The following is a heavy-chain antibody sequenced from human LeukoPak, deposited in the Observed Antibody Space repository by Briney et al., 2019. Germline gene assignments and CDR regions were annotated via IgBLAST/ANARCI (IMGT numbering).Heavy chain of an antibody. CDR2: ISSSSSYI. D-gene: IGHD5-12*01. CDR3: ASQDIVATIEVGY. V-gene: IGHV3-21*01. J-gene: IGHJ4*02. Sequence: GGSLRLSRAASGFTFRSYSMNWVRQAPGKGLEWVSSISSSSSYIYYADSVKGRFTISRDNAKNSLYLQMNSLRAEDTAVYYCASQDIVATIEVGYWGQGTLVTVSS. CDR1: GFTFRSYS.